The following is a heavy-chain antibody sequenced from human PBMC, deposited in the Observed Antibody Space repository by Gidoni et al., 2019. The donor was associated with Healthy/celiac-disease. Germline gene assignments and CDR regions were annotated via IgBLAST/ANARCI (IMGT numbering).Heavy chain of an antibody. CDR3: AREVVGATGGWYYFDY. CDR1: GFTVSSHY. D-gene: IGHD1-26*01. CDR2: IYSGGST. V-gene: IGHV3-53*01. J-gene: IGHJ4*02. Sequence: EVQLVASAGGLIQPGGSLRLSCAASGFTVSSHYMSWVRQAPGKGLEWVSVIYSGGSTYYADSVKGRFTISRDNSKNTLYLQMNSLRAEDTAVYYCAREVVGATGGWYYFDYWGQGTLVTVSS.